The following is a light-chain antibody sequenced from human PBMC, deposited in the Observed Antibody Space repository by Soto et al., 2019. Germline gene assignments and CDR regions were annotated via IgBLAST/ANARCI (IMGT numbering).Light chain of an antibody. CDR2: GAS. V-gene: IGKV3-20*01. CDR3: QRYGSSGT. CDR1: QSVSNNY. J-gene: IGKJ1*01. Sequence: IALTQCPGIRSLSPGERATLSCRASQSVSNNYLPWYQQKPGQAPRLLIYGASNRATGIPDRFSGSGSGTYFTLTISRLEPEDFAVYYCQRYGSSGTFGQGTKVDIK.